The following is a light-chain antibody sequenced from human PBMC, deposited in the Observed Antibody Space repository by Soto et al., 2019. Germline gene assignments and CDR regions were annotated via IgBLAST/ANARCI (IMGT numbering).Light chain of an antibody. CDR2: EAS. J-gene: IGKJ3*01. V-gene: IGKV1-33*01. Sequence: MTQSPATLSATVGDRVTITCQASQDISNYLNWYQQKPGKAPNLLIYEASNLEAGVPSRFSGSGSGTDFTFTISSLQPEDIGTYYCQQYDNVFTFGLGTKVDI. CDR1: QDISNY. CDR3: QQYDNVFT.